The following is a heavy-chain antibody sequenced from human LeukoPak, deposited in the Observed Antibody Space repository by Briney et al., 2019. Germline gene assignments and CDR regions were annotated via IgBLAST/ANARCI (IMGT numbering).Heavy chain of an antibody. D-gene: IGHD5-18*01. CDR3: ARGSTAMAFDY. CDR1: GFTVSSNY. V-gene: IGHV3-53*01. J-gene: IGHJ4*02. Sequence: GGSLRLSCAASGFTVSSNYMSWVRQAPGKGLEWVSVLYTGSNTYYADSVKGRFTISRHNSKNTVYLQMNSLRAEDTAVYYCARGSTAMAFDYWGQGTLVTVSS. CDR2: LYTGSNT.